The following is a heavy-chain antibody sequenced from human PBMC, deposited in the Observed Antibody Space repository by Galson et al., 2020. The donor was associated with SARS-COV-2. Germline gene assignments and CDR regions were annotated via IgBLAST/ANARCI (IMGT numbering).Heavy chain of an antibody. CDR3: ARVGLFGPGNVYWFDP. D-gene: IGHD3-16*01. J-gene: IGHJ5*02. V-gene: IGHV4-59*01. CDR1: GGSISTNY. CDR2: IYYSRST. Sequence: SETLSLTCTVSGGSISTNYWSWIRQPPGKGLEWIGYIYYSRSTRYNPSLKSRVTISVHTSKNQFSLKLNSVTAADTALYFCARVGLFGPGNVYWFDPWGQGTLVTVSS.